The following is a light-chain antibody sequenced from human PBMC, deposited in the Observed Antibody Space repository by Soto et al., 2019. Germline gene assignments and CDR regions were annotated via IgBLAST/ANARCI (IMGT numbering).Light chain of an antibody. V-gene: IGKV1-5*01. Sequence: QMTRARSTFCASGGARVTITCRASQSISSWLAWYQQKPGKAPKLLIYDASSLESGVPSRFSGSGSGTEFTLTISSLQPDDFATYYCQQYNSFTWTFGQGTQVDIK. CDR3: QQYNSFTWT. CDR1: QSISSW. CDR2: DAS. J-gene: IGKJ1*01.